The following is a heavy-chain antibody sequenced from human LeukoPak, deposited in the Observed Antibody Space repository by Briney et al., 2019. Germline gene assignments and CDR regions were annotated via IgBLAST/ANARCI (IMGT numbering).Heavy chain of an antibody. CDR3: ARTIWYSSPRSDWLDP. Sequence: PSETLSLTCTVSGGSISSSSYYWGWIRQPPGKGLEWIGSIYYSGSTYYNPSLKSRVTISVDTSKNQFSLKLSSVTAADTAVYYCARTIWYSSPRSDWLDPWGQGTLVTVSS. D-gene: IGHD6-13*01. V-gene: IGHV4-39*01. J-gene: IGHJ5*02. CDR1: GGSISSSSYY. CDR2: IYYSGST.